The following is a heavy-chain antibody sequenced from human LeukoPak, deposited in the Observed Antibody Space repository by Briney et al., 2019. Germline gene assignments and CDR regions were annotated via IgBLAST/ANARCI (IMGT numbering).Heavy chain of an antibody. CDR1: GFTFSSYG. V-gene: IGHV3-23*01. CDR2: ISGSGGST. D-gene: IGHD6-19*01. Sequence: GGSLRLSCAASGFTFSSYGMSWVRQAPGKGLEWVSAISGSGGSTYYADSVKGRFTISRDSSKNTLYLQMNSLRAEDTAVYYCAKDLSSVAGQNWFDPWGQGTLVTVSS. J-gene: IGHJ5*02. CDR3: AKDLSSVAGQNWFDP.